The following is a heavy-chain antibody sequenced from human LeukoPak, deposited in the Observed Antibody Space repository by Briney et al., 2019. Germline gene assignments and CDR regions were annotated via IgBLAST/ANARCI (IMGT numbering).Heavy chain of an antibody. J-gene: IGHJ4*02. D-gene: IGHD3-22*01. V-gene: IGHV4-59*01. CDR1: GGSFSTYY. CDR2: IYYSGST. CDR3: ARQQSGYYSYYFDF. Sequence: SETLSLTCTVSGGSFSTYYWSWIRQPPGKGLEWIGYIYYSGSTNYNPFLKSRVTISGDTSKNQFSLKLSSVTAADTAVYYCARQQSGYYSYYFDFWGQGTLVTVSS.